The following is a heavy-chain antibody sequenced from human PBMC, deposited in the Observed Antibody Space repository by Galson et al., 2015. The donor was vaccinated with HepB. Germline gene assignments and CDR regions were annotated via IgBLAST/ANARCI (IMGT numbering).Heavy chain of an antibody. V-gene: IGHV1-58*02. CDR3: AASTARGRLRYYGMDV. Sequence: SVKVSCKASGYTFTSSAMQWVRQARGQRLEWIGWIDAGSGNTNYAQKFQERVTITRDMSTSTAYMELSSLRSEDTAVYYCAASTARGRLRYYGMDVWGQGTPVTVSS. CDR1: GYTFTSSA. J-gene: IGHJ6*02. D-gene: IGHD4-17*01. CDR2: IDAGSGNT.